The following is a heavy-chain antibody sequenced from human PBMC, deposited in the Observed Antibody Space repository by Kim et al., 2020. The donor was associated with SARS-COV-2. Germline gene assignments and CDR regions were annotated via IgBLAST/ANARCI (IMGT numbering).Heavy chain of an antibody. D-gene: IGHD2-15*01. CDR3: ARGRVVAATYFDY. CDR1: GGSFSGYY. Sequence: SETLSLTCAVYGGSFSGYYWSWIRQPPGKGLEWIGEINHSGSTNYNPSLKSRVTISVDTSKNQFSLKLSSVTAADTAVYYCARGRVVAATYFDYWGQGTLVTVSS. J-gene: IGHJ4*02. V-gene: IGHV4-34*01. CDR2: INHSGST.